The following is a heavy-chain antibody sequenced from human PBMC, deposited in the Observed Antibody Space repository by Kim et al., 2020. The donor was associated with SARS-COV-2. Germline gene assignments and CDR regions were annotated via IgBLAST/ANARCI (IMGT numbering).Heavy chain of an antibody. CDR3: AKDVNYDSSYFDY. D-gene: IGHD3-22*01. Sequence: YADSVKGRFTISRDNSKNTLYLQMNSLRAEDTAVYYCAKDVNYDSSYFDYWGQGTLVTVSS. V-gene: IGHV3-30*02. J-gene: IGHJ4*02.